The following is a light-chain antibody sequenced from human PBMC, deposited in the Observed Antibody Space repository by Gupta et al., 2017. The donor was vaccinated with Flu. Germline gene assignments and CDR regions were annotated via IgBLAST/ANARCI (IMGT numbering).Light chain of an antibody. V-gene: IGKV1-39*01. CDR3: QQSDSTPQLT. CDR1: QSISSY. Sequence: DIQTTQSPSSLSASVGDRVTITCRASQSISSYLNWYQQKPGKAPKLLIYAASSLQSGVPSRFSGSGSGTDFTLTISSLQPEDFATYYCQQSDSTPQLTFGGGTKVEIK. CDR2: AAS. J-gene: IGKJ4*01.